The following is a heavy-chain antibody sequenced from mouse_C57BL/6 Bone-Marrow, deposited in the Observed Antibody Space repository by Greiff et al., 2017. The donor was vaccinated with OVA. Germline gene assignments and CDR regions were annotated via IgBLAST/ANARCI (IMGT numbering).Heavy chain of an antibody. CDR3: ATHYYGSSYGYFDV. J-gene: IGHJ1*03. CDR2: IDPSDSYT. V-gene: IGHV1-50*01. CDR1: GYTFTSYW. Sequence: QVQLQQPGAELVKPGASVKLSCKASGYTFTSYWMQWVKQRPGQGLEWIGEIDPSDSYTNYNQKFKGKATLTVDTSSSTAYMQLSSLTSEDSAVYYGATHYYGSSYGYFDVWGTGTTVTVSS. D-gene: IGHD1-1*01.